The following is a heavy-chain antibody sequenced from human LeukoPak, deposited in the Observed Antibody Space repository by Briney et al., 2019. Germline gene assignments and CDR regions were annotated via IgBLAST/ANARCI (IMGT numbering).Heavy chain of an antibody. D-gene: IGHD3-3*01. Sequence: SETLSLTCTVSGGSISSYYWSWIRQPPGKGLEWIGYIYYSGSTNYNPSLKSRVTISVDTSKNQFSLKLSSVTAADTAVYYCARRLNPISLDAFDIWGQGTMVTVSS. J-gene: IGHJ3*02. CDR3: ARRLNPISLDAFDI. CDR2: IYYSGST. CDR1: GGSISSYY. V-gene: IGHV4-59*08.